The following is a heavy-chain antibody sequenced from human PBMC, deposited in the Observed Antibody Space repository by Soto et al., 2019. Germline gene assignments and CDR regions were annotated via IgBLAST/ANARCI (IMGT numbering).Heavy chain of an antibody. CDR1: GFSLSNARMG. V-gene: IGHV2-26*01. J-gene: IGHJ4*02. CDR3: ARLTYYDYIWGSYRSPYYFDY. CDR2: IFSNDEK. Sequence: QVTLKESGPVLVNPTETLTLTCTVFGFSLSNARMGVSWIRQPPGKALEWLAHIFSNDEKSYSTSLKSRLTISKDTSKSQVVLTMTNMDPVDTATYYCARLTYYDYIWGSYRSPYYFDYWGQGTLVTVSS. D-gene: IGHD3-16*02.